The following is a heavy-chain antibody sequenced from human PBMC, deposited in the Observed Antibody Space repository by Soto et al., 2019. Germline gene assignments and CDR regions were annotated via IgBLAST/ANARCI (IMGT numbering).Heavy chain of an antibody. V-gene: IGHV4-30-4*01. CDR3: ASVNLKWLYPFDY. Sequence: SETLSLTCTVTGGSISNGDYSWAWLRQPPGKGLEWIGHIYYSGSTYYNPSRKSRVTISVDRSRNEFSLELTSVTAADTAVYYCASVNLKWLYPFDYWGQGALVTVSS. CDR1: GGSISNGDYS. D-gene: IGHD3-3*01. CDR2: IYYSGST. J-gene: IGHJ4*02.